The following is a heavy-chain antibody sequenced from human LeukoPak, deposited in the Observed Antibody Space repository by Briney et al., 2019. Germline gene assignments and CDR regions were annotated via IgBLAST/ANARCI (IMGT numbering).Heavy chain of an antibody. J-gene: IGHJ4*02. D-gene: IGHD3-22*01. Sequence: ASVKVSCKASGYTFTSYGISWVRQAPGQGLEWMGWISAYNGNTNYAQKLQGRVTMTTDTSPSTAYMELRSLRSDDTAVYYCARDLKYYYDSSGYYSSAYYFDYWGQGTLVTVSS. V-gene: IGHV1-18*01. CDR2: ISAYNGNT. CDR3: ARDLKYYYDSSGYYSSAYYFDY. CDR1: GYTFTSYG.